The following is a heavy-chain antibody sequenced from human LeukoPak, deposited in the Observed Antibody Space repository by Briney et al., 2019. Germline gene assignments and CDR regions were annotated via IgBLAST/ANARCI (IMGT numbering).Heavy chain of an antibody. Sequence: ASVKVSCKASGYTFTSYDINWVRQATGQGLEWMGWMNPNSGSTGYAQKFQGWVTMTRDTSISTAYMELSRLRSDDTAVYYCARAISLEGPTDAFDIWDQGTMVTVSS. CDR3: ARAISLEGPTDAFDI. CDR2: MNPNSGST. J-gene: IGHJ3*02. V-gene: IGHV1-8*01. CDR1: GYTFTSYD.